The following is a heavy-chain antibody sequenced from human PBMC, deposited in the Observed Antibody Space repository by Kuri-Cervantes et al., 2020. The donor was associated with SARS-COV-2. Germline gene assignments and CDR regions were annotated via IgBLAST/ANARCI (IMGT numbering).Heavy chain of an antibody. Sequence: GESLKISCAASGFTFSSYSMNWARQAPGKGLVWVSRINSDGSSTSYADSVKGRFTISRDNAKNTLYLQMNSLRAEDTAVYYCARDPGYDFWSGYYPRGFDPWGQGTLVTVSS. J-gene: IGHJ5*02. V-gene: IGHV3-74*01. CDR2: INSDGSST. CDR3: ARDPGYDFWSGYYPRGFDP. CDR1: GFTFSSYS. D-gene: IGHD3-3*01.